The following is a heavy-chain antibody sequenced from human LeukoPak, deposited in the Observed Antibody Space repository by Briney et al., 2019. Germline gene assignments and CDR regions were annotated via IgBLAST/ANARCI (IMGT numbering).Heavy chain of an antibody. Sequence: GGSLRLSCAASGFTFSSYSMNWVRQAPGKGLEWVSAISGSGGSTYYADSVKGRFTISRDNSKNTLYLQMNSLRAEDTAVYYCAKEPQAAADYNWFDPWGQGTLVTVSS. J-gene: IGHJ5*02. D-gene: IGHD6-13*01. CDR3: AKEPQAAADYNWFDP. CDR2: ISGSGGST. CDR1: GFTFSSYS. V-gene: IGHV3-23*01.